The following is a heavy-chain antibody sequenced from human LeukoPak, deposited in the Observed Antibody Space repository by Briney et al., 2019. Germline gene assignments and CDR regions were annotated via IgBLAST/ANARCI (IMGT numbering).Heavy chain of an antibody. V-gene: IGHV4-34*01. D-gene: IGHD2-15*01. CDR3: ARDRGGIHCSGGSCYSSSWFDP. CDR2: INHSGYI. Sequence: SETLSLTCAVDGGSSNGYYWSWIRQPPGKGLEWIGEINHSGYINYNPSLKSRVTISGDTSKNQFSLKLSSVTAADTAVYYCARDRGGIHCSGGSCYSSSWFDPWGQGTLVTVSS. CDR1: GGSSNGYY. J-gene: IGHJ5*02.